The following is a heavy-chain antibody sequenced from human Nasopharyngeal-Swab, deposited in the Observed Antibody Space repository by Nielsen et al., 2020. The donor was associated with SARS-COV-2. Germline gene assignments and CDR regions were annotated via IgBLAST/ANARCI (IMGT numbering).Heavy chain of an antibody. Sequence: SETLSLTCAVYGGSFSGYYWSWIQQPPGKGLEWIGYIYYSGSTNYNPSLKSRVTISVDTSKNQFSLKLSSVTAADTAVYYCARHTVATPISHYFDYWGQGTLVTVSS. V-gene: IGHV4-59*08. CDR1: GGSFSGYY. CDR2: IYYSGST. J-gene: IGHJ4*02. D-gene: IGHD4-17*01. CDR3: ARHTVATPISHYFDY.